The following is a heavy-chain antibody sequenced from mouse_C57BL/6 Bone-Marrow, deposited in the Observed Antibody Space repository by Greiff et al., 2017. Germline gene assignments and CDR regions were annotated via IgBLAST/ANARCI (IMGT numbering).Heavy chain of an antibody. J-gene: IGHJ1*03. V-gene: IGHV1-22*01. CDR3: ARPPVVARNWYFDV. CDR1: GYTFTDYN. CDR2: INPNNGGT. D-gene: IGHD1-1*01. Sequence: VQLQQSGPELVKPGASVKMSCKASGYTFTDYNMHWVKQSHGKSLEWIGYINPNNGGTSYNQKFKGKATLTVNKSSSTAYMELRSLTSEDSAVYYCARPPVVARNWYFDVWGTGTTVTVSS.